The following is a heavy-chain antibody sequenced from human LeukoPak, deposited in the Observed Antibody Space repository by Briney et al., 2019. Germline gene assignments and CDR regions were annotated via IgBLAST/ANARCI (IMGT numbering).Heavy chain of an antibody. CDR2: IYYSGTT. D-gene: IGHD3-3*01. V-gene: IGHV4-59*01. J-gene: IGHJ4*02. Sequence: PSETLSLTCTVSGGSISSYYWSWIRQPPGKGLEWMGHIYYSGTTNYNPSLKSRVTISVDTSRDQFSLILTSVTAADTAVYYCARTAYYDFWSGPRGFDYWGQGTLVTVSS. CDR3: ARTAYYDFWSGPRGFDY. CDR1: GGSISSYY.